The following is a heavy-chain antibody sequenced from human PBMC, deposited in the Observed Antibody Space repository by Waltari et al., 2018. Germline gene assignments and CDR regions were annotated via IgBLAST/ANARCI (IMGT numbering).Heavy chain of an antibody. CDR2: IYTSGST. J-gene: IGHJ1*01. D-gene: IGHD6-13*01. Sequence: QVQLQESGPGLVKPSETLSLTCTVSGGSISSYYWSWIRQPAGKGLEWSGRIYTSGSTHYNPSLKSRVTMSVDTSKNQFSLKLSSVTAADTAVYYCARDGQQLAYAAYFQHWGQGTLVTVSS. CDR3: ARDGQQLAYAAYFQH. V-gene: IGHV4-4*07. CDR1: GGSISSYY.